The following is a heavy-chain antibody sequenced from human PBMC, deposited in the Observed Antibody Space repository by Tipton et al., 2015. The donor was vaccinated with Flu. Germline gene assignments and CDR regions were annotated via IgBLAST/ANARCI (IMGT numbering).Heavy chain of an antibody. J-gene: IGHJ4*02. V-gene: IGHV3-9*01. CDR1: GFTFDDYS. D-gene: IGHD3-10*01. CDR2: VNWKGNSV. Sequence: QLVQSGGGLVQPGGSLRLSCAASGFTFDDYSMYWVRQPPGKGLEWVSGVNWKGNSVGYADSVKGRFTISRDNAKNSLFLQMNSLRAEDTAVCYCVRKGFGDYWGQGILVTVSS. CDR3: VRKGFGDY.